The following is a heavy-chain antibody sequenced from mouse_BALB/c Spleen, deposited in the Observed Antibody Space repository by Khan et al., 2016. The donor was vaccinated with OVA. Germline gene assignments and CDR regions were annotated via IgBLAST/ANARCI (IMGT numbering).Heavy chain of an antibody. D-gene: IGHD1-2*01. Sequence: QVQLKQSGAELARPGASVKLSCKASGYTFTDYYINWVKQRTGQGLEWIGEISPGSGDTYYNERFKGKATLTADKSSSTAYMQLSSLTSEASAVXFCARMNYFGYTFAYWGQGTLVTVSA. CDR3: ARMNYFGYTFAY. J-gene: IGHJ3*01. CDR2: ISPGSGDT. CDR1: GYTFTDYY. V-gene: IGHV1-77*01.